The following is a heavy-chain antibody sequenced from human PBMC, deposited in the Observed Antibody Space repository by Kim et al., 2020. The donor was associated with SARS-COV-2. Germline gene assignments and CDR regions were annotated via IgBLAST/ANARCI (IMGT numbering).Heavy chain of an antibody. J-gene: IGHJ4*02. CDR1: GFTFSSYA. CDR2: ISFDGNNN. CDR3: ARVRKENRPYASIDY. V-gene: IGHV3-30*04. D-gene: IGHD3-10*01. Sequence: GGSLRLSCAASGFTFSSYAMHWVRQAPGKGLEWLAVISFDGNNNYYADSVKGRFTISRDNSKNSLYLQVNSLRPEDTAVYYWARVRKENRPYASIDYWGQGTLVTVSS.